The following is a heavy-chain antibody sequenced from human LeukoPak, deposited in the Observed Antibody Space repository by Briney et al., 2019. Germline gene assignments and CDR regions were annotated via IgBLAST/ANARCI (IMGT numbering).Heavy chain of an antibody. CDR1: GGSISSYY. CDR2: IYYSGST. J-gene: IGHJ4*02. CDR3: ARYGKIYGDYDNYFDY. D-gene: IGHD4-17*01. V-gene: IGHV4-59*01. Sequence: SETLSLTCTVSGGSISSYYWSWIRQPPGKGLEWIGYIYYSGSTNYNPSLKSRVTISVDTSKNQFSLKLSSVTAADTAVYYCARYGKIYGDYDNYFDYWGQGTPVTVSS.